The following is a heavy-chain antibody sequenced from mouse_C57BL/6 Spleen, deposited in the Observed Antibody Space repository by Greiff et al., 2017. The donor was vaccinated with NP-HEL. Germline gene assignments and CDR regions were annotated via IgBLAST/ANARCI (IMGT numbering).Heavy chain of an antibody. CDR3: ARKGDYDPMDY. CDR1: GYTFTSYW. D-gene: IGHD2-4*01. CDR2: LYPGSGST. J-gene: IGHJ4*01. V-gene: IGHV1-55*01. Sequence: VQLQQPGAELVKPGASVKMSCKASGYTFTSYWITWVKQRPGQGLEWIGDLYPGSGSTNYNEKFKSKATLTVDTSSSTAYMQLSSLTSEDAAVYYCARKGDYDPMDYWGQGTSVTVSS.